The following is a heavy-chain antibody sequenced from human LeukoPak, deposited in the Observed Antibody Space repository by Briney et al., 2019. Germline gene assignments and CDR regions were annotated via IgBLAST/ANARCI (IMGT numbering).Heavy chain of an antibody. CDR2: INPNSDFT. Sequence: ASVKVSCKASGYTFTGYYMHCVRQAPGQGLEWMGWINPNSDFTNFAQNFQGRVTMTSDTSISTAYMELSRLRSDDTAVYYCARAISGGSPITASDYWGQGTLVTVSS. CDR1: GYTFTGYY. CDR3: ARAISGGSPITASDY. J-gene: IGHJ4*02. D-gene: IGHD2-15*01. V-gene: IGHV1-2*02.